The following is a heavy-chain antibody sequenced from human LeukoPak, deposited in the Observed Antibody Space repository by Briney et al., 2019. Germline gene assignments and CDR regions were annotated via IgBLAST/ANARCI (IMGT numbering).Heavy chain of an antibody. V-gene: IGHV3-30*02. CDR2: IWYGGSNK. D-gene: IGHD3-22*01. J-gene: IGHJ4*02. Sequence: GGSLRLSCAASGFTFSSYGMHWVRQAPGKGLEWVAVIWYGGSNKYYADSVKGRFTISRDNSKNTLYLQMNSLRAEDTAVYYCAKGRDYYDSSGYYFDYWGQGTLVTVSS. CDR3: AKGRDYYDSSGYYFDY. CDR1: GFTFSSYG.